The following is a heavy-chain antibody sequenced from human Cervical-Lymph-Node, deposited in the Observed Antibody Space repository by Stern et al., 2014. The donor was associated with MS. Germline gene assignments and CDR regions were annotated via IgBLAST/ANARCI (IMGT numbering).Heavy chain of an antibody. CDR2: ITPVYGTT. V-gene: IGHV1-69*06. D-gene: IGHD1-26*01. CDR1: GDTFSSYA. Sequence: QVQLVQSGAEVKKPGSSVKVSCKASGDTFSSYAINWVRQVPGKGLEWMGGITPVYGTTNYAQKFQGRVTITADKSTKTAYREVMTVRYEDTTVYYCARGGGLVGYFDDWGQGTLVSVSS. J-gene: IGHJ4*02. CDR3: ARGGGLVGYFDD.